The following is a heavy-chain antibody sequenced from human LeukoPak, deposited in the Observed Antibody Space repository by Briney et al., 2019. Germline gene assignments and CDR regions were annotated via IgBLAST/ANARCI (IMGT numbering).Heavy chain of an antibody. V-gene: IGHV4-59*01. Sequence: PSETLSLTCTVSGGSISSYYWSWIRQPPGKGLEWIGYISYSGTTNYHPSLKSRVTISVDTSKNQFSLKLNSVSAADTAVFYCARSSCSDSSCWRGYFDYWGQGTLVTVSS. CDR1: GGSISSYY. CDR2: ISYSGTT. CDR3: ARSSCSDSSCWRGYFDY. D-gene: IGHD2-2*01. J-gene: IGHJ4*02.